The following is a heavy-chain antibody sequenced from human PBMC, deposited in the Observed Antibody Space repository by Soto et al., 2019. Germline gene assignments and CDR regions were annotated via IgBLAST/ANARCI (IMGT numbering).Heavy chain of an antibody. J-gene: IGHJ6*02. Sequence: SETLSLTCTVSGGSISSHYWSWIRQPAGKGLEWIGRIYTSGSTNYNPSLKSRVTMSVDTSKNQFSLKLSSVTAADTAVYYCARDYDRPHYYYYGMDVWGQGTTVTVSS. CDR3: ARDYDRPHYYYYGMDV. CDR2: IYTSGST. V-gene: IGHV4-4*07. CDR1: GGSISSHY. D-gene: IGHD3-3*01.